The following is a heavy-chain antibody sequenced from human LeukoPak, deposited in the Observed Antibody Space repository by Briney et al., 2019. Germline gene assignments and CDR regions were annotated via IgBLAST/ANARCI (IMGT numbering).Heavy chain of an antibody. J-gene: IGHJ5*02. CDR3: AHATLVYDSSGYYMGWFDP. CDR2: VHRDDDK. V-gene: IGHV2-5*02. CDR1: GFSLSTSAVG. D-gene: IGHD3-22*01. Sequence: SGPTLVNPTQTLTLTCTFSGFSLSTSAVGVGWIRQPPGKALDWLALVHRDDDKRYSPSLKSRLTITKDTSRNQVVLTMTNMDPVDTATYYCAHATLVYDSSGYYMGWFDPWGQGTLVTVSS.